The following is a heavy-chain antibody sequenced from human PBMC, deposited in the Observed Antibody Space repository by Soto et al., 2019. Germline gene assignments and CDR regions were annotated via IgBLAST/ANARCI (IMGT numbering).Heavy chain of an antibody. J-gene: IGHJ6*02. V-gene: IGHV3-30*18. D-gene: IGHD3-3*01. CDR3: AKDVSYYDFWSGYYKPKAGYYYYYGMDV. CDR1: GFTFSSYG. Sequence: PVGSLRLSCAASGFTFSSYGMHWVRQAPGKGLEWVAVISYDGSNKYYADSVKGRFTISRDNSKNTLYLQMNSLRAEDTAVYYCAKDVSYYDFWSGYYKPKAGYYYYYGMDVWGQGTTVTVSS. CDR2: ISYDGSNK.